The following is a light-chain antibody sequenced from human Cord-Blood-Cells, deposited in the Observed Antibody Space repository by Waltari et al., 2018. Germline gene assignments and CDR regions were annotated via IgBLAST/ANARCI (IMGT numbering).Light chain of an antibody. Sequence: QSALTQPRSVSGSPGQSVTISCTGTSSDVGGYNYVSWYQKHPGQAPKPMIYDVSKRPSGVPDRFSGSKSGNTASLTISGLQTEDEADYYCCSYAGSYTWVFGGGTKLTVL. CDR2: DVS. J-gene: IGLJ3*02. CDR1: SSDVGGYNY. V-gene: IGLV2-11*01. CDR3: CSYAGSYTWV.